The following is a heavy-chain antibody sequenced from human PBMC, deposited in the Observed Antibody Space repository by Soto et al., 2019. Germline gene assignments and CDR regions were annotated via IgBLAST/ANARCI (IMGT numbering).Heavy chain of an antibody. V-gene: IGHV3-30*18. CDR1: GFTFSSYG. J-gene: IGHJ5*02. CDR2: KSYDGSNK. CDR3: AKDIEADRSVS. D-gene: IGHD3-3*01. Sequence: PGGSLRLSCAASGFTFSSYGMHWVRQAPGKGLEWVAVKSYDGSNKYYADSVKGRFTISRDNSKNTLYLQMNSLRAEDTAVYYRAKDIEADRSVSWGQGTLVTVSS.